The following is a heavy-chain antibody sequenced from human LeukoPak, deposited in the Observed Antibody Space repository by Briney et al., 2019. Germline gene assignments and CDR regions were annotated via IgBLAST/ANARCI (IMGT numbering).Heavy chain of an antibody. D-gene: IGHD3-3*01. CDR1: NYSISNGYY. V-gene: IGHV4-38-2*02. J-gene: IGHJ4*02. CDR3: ARDFRGGYDFWSGYYTPYYFDY. CDR2: IYHGGST. Sequence: SETLSLTCTVSNYSISNGYYWGWIRQPPGKGLEWIGSIYHGGSTYSNPSLKSRVTISVDTSKNQFSLMLSSVTAADTAVYYCARDFRGGYDFWSGYYTPYYFDYWGQGTLVTVSP.